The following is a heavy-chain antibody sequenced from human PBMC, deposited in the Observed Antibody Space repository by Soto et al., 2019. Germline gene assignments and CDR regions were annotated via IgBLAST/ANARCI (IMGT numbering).Heavy chain of an antibody. J-gene: IGHJ4*02. CDR2: ISAYNGNT. Sequence: ASVKVSCKASGYTFTSYGISWVRQAPGQGLEWMGWISAYNGNTNYAQKLQGRVTMTTDTSTSTAYMELRSLRSDDTAVYYCARELGSDFWSGYCELDYWGQGTLVTVSS. V-gene: IGHV1-18*01. D-gene: IGHD3-3*01. CDR1: GYTFTSYG. CDR3: ARELGSDFWSGYCELDY.